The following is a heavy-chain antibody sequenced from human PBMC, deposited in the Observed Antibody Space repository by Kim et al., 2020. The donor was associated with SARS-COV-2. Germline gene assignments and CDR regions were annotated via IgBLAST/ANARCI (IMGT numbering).Heavy chain of an antibody. Sequence: YRPSLQGQGTISADKSSSTAYLQWSSLKASDTAMYYCARQRGGEGDAFDIWGQGTLVTVSS. J-gene: IGHJ3*02. V-gene: IGHV5-51*01. CDR3: ARQRGGEGDAFDI. D-gene: IGHD2-21*01.